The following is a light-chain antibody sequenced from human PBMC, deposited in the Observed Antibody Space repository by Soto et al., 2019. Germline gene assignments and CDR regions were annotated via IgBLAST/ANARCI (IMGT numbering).Light chain of an antibody. J-gene: IGKJ5*01. CDR2: KAS. Sequence: DIQMTQSPSTLSACVGDRVTITCRASQSISSWLAWYQQKPGKAPKLLIYKASSLESGVPSRFSGSGSGTEFTLTISSLQPDDFATYYCQQYNRPITFGQGTLLEV. V-gene: IGKV1-5*03. CDR1: QSISSW. CDR3: QQYNRPIT.